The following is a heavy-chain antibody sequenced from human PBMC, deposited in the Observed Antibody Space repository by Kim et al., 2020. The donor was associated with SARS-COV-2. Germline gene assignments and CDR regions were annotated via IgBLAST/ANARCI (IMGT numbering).Heavy chain of an antibody. CDR3: ARGQYDYGDYALGGYFDY. J-gene: IGHJ4*01. CDR1: GGSFSGYY. Sequence: SETLSLTCAVYGGSFSGYYWSWIRQPPGKGLEWIGEINHSGSTNYNPSLKSRVTISVDTSKNQFSLKLSSVTAADTAVYYCARGQYDYGDYALGGYFDY. CDR2: INHSGST. D-gene: IGHD4-17*01. V-gene: IGHV4-34*01.